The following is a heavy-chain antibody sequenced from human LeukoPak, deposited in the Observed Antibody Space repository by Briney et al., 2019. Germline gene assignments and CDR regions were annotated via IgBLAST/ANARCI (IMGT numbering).Heavy chain of an antibody. CDR3: ARVMVAATNWFDP. J-gene: IGHJ5*02. Sequence: GWSLRLSCAASGFTFSSYWMSWVRQGPGMGLEGLADIKQDGSEKYYVDSVKGRFTISRDNAKNSLYLQMNSLRAEDTAVYYCARVMVAATNWFDPWGQGTLVTVSS. V-gene: IGHV3-7*01. CDR1: GFTFSSYW. CDR2: IKQDGSEK. D-gene: IGHD2-15*01.